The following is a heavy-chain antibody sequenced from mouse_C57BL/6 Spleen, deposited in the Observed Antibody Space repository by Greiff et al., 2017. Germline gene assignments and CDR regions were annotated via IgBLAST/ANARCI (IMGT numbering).Heavy chain of an antibody. J-gene: IGHJ4*01. CDR1: GYTFTSYW. CDR2: IYPGSGST. Sequence: QVQLQQPGAELVKPGASVKMSCKASGYTFTSYWITWVKQRPGQGLEWIGDIYPGSGSTNYNEKFKSKATLTVDTSSSTAYMQLSSLTSEDSAVYYCALYYGSSSYAMDYWGQGTSVTVSS. CDR3: ALYYGSSSYAMDY. D-gene: IGHD1-1*01. V-gene: IGHV1-55*01.